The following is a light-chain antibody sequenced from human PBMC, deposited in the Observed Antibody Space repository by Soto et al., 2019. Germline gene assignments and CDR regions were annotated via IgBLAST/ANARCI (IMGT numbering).Light chain of an antibody. CDR2: GAS. Sequence: EIVLTQSPGTLSLSPGERATLSCRASQTVSSSYLAWYQQKPGQAPRLLIHGASSRATGIPDRFSGSGSGTDFTLTISRLEPEDFAVYYCQQYSSSPRTFGQGTKVEIK. CDR1: QTVSSSY. CDR3: QQYSSSPRT. V-gene: IGKV3-20*01. J-gene: IGKJ1*01.